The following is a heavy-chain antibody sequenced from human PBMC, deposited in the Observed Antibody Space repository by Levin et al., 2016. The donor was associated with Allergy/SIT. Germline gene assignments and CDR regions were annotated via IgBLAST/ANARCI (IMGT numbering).Heavy chain of an antibody. V-gene: IGHV4-59*08. Sequence: SETLSLTCTVSGGSISSYYWSWIRQPPGKGLEWIGYIYYSGSTNYNPSLKSRVTISVDTSKNQFSLKLSSVTAADTAVYYCARHRGIAVAIYGMDVWGQGTTVTVSS. CDR3: ARHRGIAVAIYGMDV. CDR2: IYYSGST. CDR1: GGSISSYY. D-gene: IGHD6-19*01. J-gene: IGHJ6*02.